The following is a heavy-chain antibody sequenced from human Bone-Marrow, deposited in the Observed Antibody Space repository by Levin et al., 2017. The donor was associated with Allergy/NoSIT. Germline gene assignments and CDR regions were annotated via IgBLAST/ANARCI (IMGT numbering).Heavy chain of an antibody. D-gene: IGHD2-2*01. V-gene: IGHV1-2*06. CDR3: ARNENCSSTSCYGGLCQLSAFDI. Sequence: ASVKVSCKASGYTFTGYYMHWVRQAPGQGLEWMGRINPNSGGTNYAQKFQGRVTMTRDTSISTAYMELSRLRSDDTAVYYCARNENCSSTSCYGGLCQLSAFDIWGQGTMVTVSS. J-gene: IGHJ3*02. CDR2: INPNSGGT. CDR1: GYTFTGYY.